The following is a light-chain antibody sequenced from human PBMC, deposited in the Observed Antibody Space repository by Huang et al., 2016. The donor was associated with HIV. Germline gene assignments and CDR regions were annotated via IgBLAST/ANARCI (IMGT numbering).Light chain of an antibody. J-gene: IGKJ2*01. CDR2: LGS. V-gene: IGKV2-28*01. CDR3: MQALQTPDT. Sequence: DIVMTQSPLSLSVTPGEPASISCRSSQSLLHSNGYNYLDWYLQKPGQSPQLLIYLGSNRAAGVHDRFSGSRSGTDFTLKISRVEAEDVGVYYCMQALQTPDTFGQGTKLEIK. CDR1: QSLLHSNGYNY.